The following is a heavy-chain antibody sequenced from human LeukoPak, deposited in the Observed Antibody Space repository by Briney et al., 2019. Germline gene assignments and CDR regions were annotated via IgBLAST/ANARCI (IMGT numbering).Heavy chain of an antibody. D-gene: IGHD1-7*01. CDR1: GGSFSGYY. J-gene: IGHJ4*02. CDR3: ARGKAITGTTGFDY. V-gene: IGHV4-34*01. Sequence: SETLSLTCAVYGGSFSGYYWSWIRQPPGKGLEWIGEINHSGSTNYSPSLKSRVTISVDTSKNQFSLKLSSVTAADTAVYYCARGKAITGTTGFDYWGQGTLVTVSS. CDR2: INHSGST.